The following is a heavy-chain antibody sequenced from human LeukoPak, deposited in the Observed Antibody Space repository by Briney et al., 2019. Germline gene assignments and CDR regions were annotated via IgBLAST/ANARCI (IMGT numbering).Heavy chain of an antibody. J-gene: IGHJ6*02. Sequence: SQTLSLTCTASGRTISSGSYNWSWIRQPAGKELEWIGRIYTSGSTNYNPSLKSRVTMSVDTSKNQFSLKLSSVTAADTAVYYCARGNCGGDCYNYYYYGMDVWGQGTTVTVSS. D-gene: IGHD2-21*02. CDR3: ARGNCGGDCYNYYYYGMDV. CDR1: GRTISSGSYN. CDR2: IYTSGST. V-gene: IGHV4-61*02.